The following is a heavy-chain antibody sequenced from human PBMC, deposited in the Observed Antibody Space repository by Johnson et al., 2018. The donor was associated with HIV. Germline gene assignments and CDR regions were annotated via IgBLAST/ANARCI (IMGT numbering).Heavy chain of an antibody. J-gene: IGHJ3*02. CDR3: ARVRWQIQSVDVFDI. CDR1: GFIFTNFA. D-gene: IGHD5-24*01. CDR2: IWYDGSNK. V-gene: IGHV3-33*01. Sequence: QVQLVESGGGVVQPGRSLRLACPVSGFIFTNFAMHWVRQAPGKGLEWVAVIWYDGSNKNYSDSVKGRFTISRDNAKNSLYLQMDSLRAEDTAVYYCARVRWQIQSVDVFDIWGQGTMVTVSS.